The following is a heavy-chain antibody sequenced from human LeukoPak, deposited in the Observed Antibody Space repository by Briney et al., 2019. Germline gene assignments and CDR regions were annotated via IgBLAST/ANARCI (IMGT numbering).Heavy chain of an antibody. J-gene: IGHJ6*03. V-gene: IGHV4-59*12. Sequence: SETLSLTCTVSGGSISSYYWSWIRQPPGKGLEWIGYIYYSGSTNYNPSLKSRVTMSVDASKNQFSLKLSSVTAADTAVYYCARRLYDSSGYPYYYYYYMDVWGKGTTVTVSS. CDR3: ARRLYDSSGYPYYYYYYMDV. CDR1: GGSISSYY. D-gene: IGHD3-22*01. CDR2: IYYSGST.